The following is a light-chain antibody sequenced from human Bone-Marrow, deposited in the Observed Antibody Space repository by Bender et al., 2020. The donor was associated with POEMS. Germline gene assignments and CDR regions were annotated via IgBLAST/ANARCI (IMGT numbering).Light chain of an antibody. CDR1: SSDVGYYDS. CDR3: AAWDDSLRGPV. V-gene: IGLV2-11*01. Sequence: QSALTQPRSVSGSPGQSVAISCTGTSSDVGYYDSVSWYQQHPGKAPRLLIYEVNKRPSGVSNRFSVSKSGNTASLAISGLRSEDEADYYCAAWDDSLRGPVFGGGTKLTVL. CDR2: EVN. J-gene: IGLJ2*01.